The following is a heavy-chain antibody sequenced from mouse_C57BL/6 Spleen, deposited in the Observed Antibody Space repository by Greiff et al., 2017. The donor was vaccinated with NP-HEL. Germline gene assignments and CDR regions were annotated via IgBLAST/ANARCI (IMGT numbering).Heavy chain of an antibody. D-gene: IGHD2-2*01. Sequence: QVQLQQSGPGLVQPSQSLSITCTVSGFSLTSYGVHWVRQSPGKGLEWLGVIWRGGSTDYNAAFMSRLSITKDNSKSQVFFKMNSLQADDTAIYYCAKNWDGYDVYYFDYWGQGTTLTVSS. CDR2: IWRGGST. J-gene: IGHJ2*01. CDR1: GFSLTSYG. V-gene: IGHV2-5*01. CDR3: AKNWDGYDVYYFDY.